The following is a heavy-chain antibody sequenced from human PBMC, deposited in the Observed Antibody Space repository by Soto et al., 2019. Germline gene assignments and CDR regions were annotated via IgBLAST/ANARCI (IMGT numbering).Heavy chain of an antibody. J-gene: IGHJ4*02. Sequence: PGGSLRLSCAASGFTFSSYSMNWVRQAPGKGLEWVSSISSSSSYIYYADSVKGRFTISRDNAKNSLYLQMNSLRAEDTAVYYCASSRAYGDPNRDYWGQGTLVTVSS. CDR1: GFTFSSYS. CDR3: ASSRAYGDPNRDY. D-gene: IGHD4-17*01. CDR2: ISSSSSYI. V-gene: IGHV3-21*01.